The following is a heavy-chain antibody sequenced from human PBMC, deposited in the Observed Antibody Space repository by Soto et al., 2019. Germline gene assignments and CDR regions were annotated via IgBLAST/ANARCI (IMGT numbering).Heavy chain of an antibody. CDR1: GYTFSSRD. CDR2: ISGYNGNT. CDR3: AAWAGQVRDFGDPFDY. J-gene: IGHJ4*02. V-gene: IGHV1-18*04. Sequence: QVQLVQSGAEVKKPGASVKVSCKASGYTFSSRDINWVRLAPGQGLEWMGWISGYNGNTNYVQKFQDRVTMTTDTSTNTAYMELRSLRSDDTAVYYCAAWAGQVRDFGDPFDYWGQGTQVTVSS. D-gene: IGHD3-10*01.